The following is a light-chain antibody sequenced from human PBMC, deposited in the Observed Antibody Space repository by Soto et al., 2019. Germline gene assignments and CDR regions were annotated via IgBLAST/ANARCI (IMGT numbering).Light chain of an antibody. Sequence: EIVLTQSPATLSLSPGERATLSCGASQSVSSSYLAWYQQKPGLAPRLLIYDASSRATGIPDRFSGRGSGTDFTLSISRLEPEDFATYYCQQYDNLPLIFGQGTRLENK. CDR3: QQYDNLPLI. J-gene: IGKJ5*01. CDR2: DAS. CDR1: QSVSSSY. V-gene: IGKV3D-20*01.